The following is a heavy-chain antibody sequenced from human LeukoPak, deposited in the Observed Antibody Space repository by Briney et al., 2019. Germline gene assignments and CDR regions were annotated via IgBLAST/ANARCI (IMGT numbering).Heavy chain of an antibody. V-gene: IGHV1-46*01. D-gene: IGHD3-10*01. CDR1: GYTFTSYY. CDR2: INPSGGST. J-gene: IGHJ5*02. CDR3: ARSRGWFDP. Sequence: SVTVSCKAAGYTFTSYYMHWVRQAPGQGLEWMGIINPSGGSTIYAQKFQGRVTMTSDMSTSTVYMELSSLRSEDTAVYYCARSRGWFDPWGQGTLVTVSS.